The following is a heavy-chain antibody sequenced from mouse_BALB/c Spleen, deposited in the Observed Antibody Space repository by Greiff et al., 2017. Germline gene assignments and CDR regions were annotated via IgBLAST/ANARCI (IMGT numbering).Heavy chain of an antibody. CDR2: IYPGDGDT. J-gene: IGHJ4*01. D-gene: IGHD2-1*01. CDR3: ARDGKPAMDY. V-gene: IGHV1-80*01. Sequence: QVQLQQSGAELVRPGSSVKISCEASGYAFSSYWMNWVKQRPGQGLEWIGQIYPGDGDTNYNGKFKGKATLTADKSSSTAYMQLSSLTSEDSAVYFCARDGKPAMDYWGQGTSVTVSS. CDR1: GYAFSSYW.